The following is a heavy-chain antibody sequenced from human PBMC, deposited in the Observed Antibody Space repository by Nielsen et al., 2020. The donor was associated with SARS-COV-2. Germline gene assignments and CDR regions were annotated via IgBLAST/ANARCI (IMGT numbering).Heavy chain of an antibody. CDR3: ARDVSGSYFGWFDP. D-gene: IGHD3-10*01. J-gene: IGHJ5*02. Sequence: GGSLRLSCAASGFTFDDYGMSWVRQAPGKGLEWVAVISYDGSNKYYADSVKGRFTISRDNSKNTLYLQMNSLRAEDTAVYYCARDVSGSYFGWFDPWGQGTLVTVSS. CDR2: ISYDGSNK. V-gene: IGHV3-30*03. CDR1: GFTFDDYG.